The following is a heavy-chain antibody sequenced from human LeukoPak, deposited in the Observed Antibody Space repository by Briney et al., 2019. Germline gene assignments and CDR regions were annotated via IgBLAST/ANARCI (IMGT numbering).Heavy chain of an antibody. V-gene: IGHV3-21*01. CDR2: ISSSSSYI. Sequence: GGSLRLSCAASGFTFSSYSMNWVRQAPGKGLEWVSSISSSSSYIYYADSVKGRFTISRDNAKNSLYLQMNSLRAGDTAVYYCARDGRYYGSGMFWGQGTLVTVSS. D-gene: IGHD3-10*01. J-gene: IGHJ4*02. CDR1: GFTFSSYS. CDR3: ARDGRYYGSGMF.